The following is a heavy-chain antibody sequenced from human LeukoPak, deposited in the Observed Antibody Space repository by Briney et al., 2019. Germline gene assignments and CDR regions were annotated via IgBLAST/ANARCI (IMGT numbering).Heavy chain of an antibody. CDR1: GYTFTSYY. J-gene: IGHJ5*02. Sequence: ASVKVSCKASGYTFTSYYMHWVRQAPGQGLEWLGIINPSGGSTSYAQKFQGRVTITADESTSTAYMELSSLRSEDTAVYYCARNGVVVVPARAFNWFDPWGQGTLVTVSS. CDR2: INPSGGST. V-gene: IGHV1-46*01. D-gene: IGHD2-2*01. CDR3: ARNGVVVVPARAFNWFDP.